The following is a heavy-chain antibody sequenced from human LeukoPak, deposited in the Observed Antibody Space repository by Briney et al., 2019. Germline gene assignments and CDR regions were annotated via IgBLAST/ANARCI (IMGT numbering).Heavy chain of an antibody. V-gene: IGHV3-48*03. Sequence: GGSLRLSCAASGFTFSIYEMNWVRQAPGKGLEWVSSSSGSTIYYADSVKGRFTISRDNAKNSLYLQMNSLRAEDTAIYYCAREDSSGLDYWGQGTLVTVSS. CDR3: AREDSSGLDY. D-gene: IGHD6-19*01. CDR2: SSSGSTI. J-gene: IGHJ4*02. CDR1: GFTFSIYE.